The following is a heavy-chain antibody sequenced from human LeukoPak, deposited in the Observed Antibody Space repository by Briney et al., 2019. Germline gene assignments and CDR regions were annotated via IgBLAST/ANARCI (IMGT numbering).Heavy chain of an antibody. CDR2: ISGSGGST. J-gene: IGHJ4*02. V-gene: IGHV3-23*01. CDR1: GFTFSSYD. Sequence: PGGSLRLSCAASGFTFSSYDMSWVRQAPGKGLEWVSAISGSGGSTYYADSVKGRFTISRDNSKNTLYLQMNSLRAEDTAVYYCARGRWSAIGQFDYWGQGTLVTVSS. CDR3: ARGRWSAIGQFDY. D-gene: IGHD2-2*01.